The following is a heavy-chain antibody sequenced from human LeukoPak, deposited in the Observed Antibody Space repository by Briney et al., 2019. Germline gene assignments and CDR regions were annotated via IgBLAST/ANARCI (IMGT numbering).Heavy chain of an antibody. D-gene: IGHD6-19*01. V-gene: IGHV3-64D*06. CDR3: VTSSSGYYFN. CDR2: TNSNGGNT. J-gene: IGHJ1*01. CDR1: GFTFSSCA. Sequence: GGSLRLSCSASGFTFSSCAMSWVRQAPGKGLEYVSATNSNGGNTYYADSVKGRFTISRDNSKNTLYLQMSSLRADDTAVYYCVTSSSGYYFNWGQGTLVTVSS.